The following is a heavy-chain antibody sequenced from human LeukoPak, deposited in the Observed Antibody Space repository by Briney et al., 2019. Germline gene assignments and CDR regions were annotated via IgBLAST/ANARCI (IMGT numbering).Heavy chain of an antibody. CDR1: GGSISSSSYY. D-gene: IGHD4-17*01. CDR2: IYYSGST. J-gene: IGHJ4*02. V-gene: IGHV4-39*01. CDR3: ARHSAEEGYGDYIVPYYFDY. Sequence: SETLSLTCTVSGGSISSSSYYWGCIRQPPGKGLEWIGSIYYSGSTYYNPSLKSRVTISVDTSKNQFSLKLSSVTAADTAVYYCARHSAEEGYGDYIVPYYFDYWGQGTLVTVSP.